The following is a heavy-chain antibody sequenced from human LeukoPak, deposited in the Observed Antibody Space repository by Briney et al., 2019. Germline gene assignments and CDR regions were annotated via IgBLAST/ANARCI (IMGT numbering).Heavy chain of an antibody. CDR2: ISHDGSIK. V-gene: IGHV3-30-3*01. CDR3: AKEQYPGYFDF. D-gene: IGHD1-14*01. J-gene: IGHJ4*02. Sequence: GGSLRLSCTASGFTFSSYSIYWVRQAPGKGLEWVAVISHDGSIKYYADSVKGRFTISRDNSKNTLYLQLNNVRTEDTATYFCAKEQYPGYFDFWGQGTLVTVSA. CDR1: GFTFSSYS.